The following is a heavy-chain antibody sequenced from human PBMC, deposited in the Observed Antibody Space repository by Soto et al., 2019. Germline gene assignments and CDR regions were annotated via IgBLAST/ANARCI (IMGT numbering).Heavy chain of an antibody. D-gene: IGHD2-8*02. CDR1: GGTFGSDA. CDR3: ARGGSVRSTEL. J-gene: IGHJ4*02. Sequence: SVKVSCKASGGTFGSDAITWVRQAPGQGLEWVGRIIPIFGTANYAQKFQGRVTITADESTSTAYMELSSLRSEDTAVYYCARGGSVRSTELWGQGTLVTVSS. V-gene: IGHV1-69*13. CDR2: IIPIFGTA.